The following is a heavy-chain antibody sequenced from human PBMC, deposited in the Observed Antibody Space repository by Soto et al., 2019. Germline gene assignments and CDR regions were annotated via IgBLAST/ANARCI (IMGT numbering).Heavy chain of an antibody. V-gene: IGHV3-15*07. CDR2: IKSKTDGGTT. CDR1: GFTFSNAW. J-gene: IGHJ6*03. D-gene: IGHD2-15*01. CDR3: TTDDGVVVAATFPDYYYYYMDV. Sequence: NPGGSLRLSCAASGFTFSNAWMNWVRQAPGKGLGWVGRIKSKTDGGTTDYAAPVKGRFTISRDDSKNTLYLQMNSLKTEDTAVYYCTTDDGVVVAATFPDYYYYYMDVWGKGTTVTVSS.